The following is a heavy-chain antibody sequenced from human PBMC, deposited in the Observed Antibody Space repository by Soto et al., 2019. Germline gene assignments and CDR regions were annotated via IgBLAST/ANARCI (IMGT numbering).Heavy chain of an antibody. Sequence: GESLKISCKGSGYSFTSYWIGWVRQMPGKGLEWMGIIYPGDSDTRYSPSFQGQVTISADKSISTAYLQWSSLKASDTAMYYCARHLGELSLYTYYYYMDVWGKGTTVTVS. V-gene: IGHV5-51*01. CDR3: ARHLGELSLYTYYYYMDV. D-gene: IGHD3-16*02. J-gene: IGHJ6*03. CDR1: GYSFTSYW. CDR2: IYPGDSDT.